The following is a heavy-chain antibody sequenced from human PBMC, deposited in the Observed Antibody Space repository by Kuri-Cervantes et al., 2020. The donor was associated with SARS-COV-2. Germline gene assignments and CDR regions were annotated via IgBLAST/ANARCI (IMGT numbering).Heavy chain of an antibody. CDR3: ARGVTPNYGMDV. CDR2: INPNSGGT. Sequence: ASVKVFCKASGYTFPGYYMHWGLQAPGQGLEWMGWINPNSGGTNYAQKFQGWVTMTRDTSISTAYMELSRLRSDDTAVYYCARGVTPNYGMDVWGQGTTVTVSS. V-gene: IGHV1-2*04. J-gene: IGHJ6*02. CDR1: GYTFPGYY. D-gene: IGHD2-21*02.